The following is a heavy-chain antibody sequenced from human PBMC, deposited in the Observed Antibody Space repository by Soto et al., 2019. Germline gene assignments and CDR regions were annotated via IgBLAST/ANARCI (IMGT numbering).Heavy chain of an antibody. D-gene: IGHD3-16*02. CDR1: GYTFTSYG. CDR3: ARERGGITFGGVIVLSWFDP. Sequence: ASVKVSCKASGYTFTSYGISWVRQAPGQGLEWMGWISAYNGNTNYAQKLQGRVTMTTDTSTSTAYMELRSLRSDDTAVYCCARERGGITFGGVIVLSWFDPWGQGTLVTVSS. J-gene: IGHJ5*02. V-gene: IGHV1-18*04. CDR2: ISAYNGNT.